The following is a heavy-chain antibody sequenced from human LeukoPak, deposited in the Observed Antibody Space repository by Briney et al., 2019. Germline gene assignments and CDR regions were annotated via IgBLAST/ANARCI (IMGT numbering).Heavy chain of an antibody. Sequence: SETLSLTCAVYVGSFSGYYWSWIRQPPGKGLEWIGEINHRGGTSYNPSLKSRVTISVDTSKNQFSLKLSSVTAADTAVYYCARFWEVLNVFDIWGQGTMVTVSS. D-gene: IGHD1-26*01. CDR1: VGSFSGYY. CDR2: INHRGGT. CDR3: ARFWEVLNVFDI. J-gene: IGHJ3*02. V-gene: IGHV4-34*01.